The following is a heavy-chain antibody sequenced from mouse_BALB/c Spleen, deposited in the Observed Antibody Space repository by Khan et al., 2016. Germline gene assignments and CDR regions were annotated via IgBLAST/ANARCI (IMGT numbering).Heavy chain of an antibody. Sequence: EVQLVESGGGLVHPGGSLKLSCAASGFDFSRYWMSWVRQAPGKGLEWIGEINPDSYTINYTPSLKDKFIISRDNAKNTLYLQMIKVRSEDTALYYCARAGYYGYLAYWGQGTLVTVSA. CDR2: INPDSYTI. CDR3: ARAGYYGYLAY. D-gene: IGHD1-1*01. V-gene: IGHV4-1*02. J-gene: IGHJ3*01. CDR1: GFDFSRYW.